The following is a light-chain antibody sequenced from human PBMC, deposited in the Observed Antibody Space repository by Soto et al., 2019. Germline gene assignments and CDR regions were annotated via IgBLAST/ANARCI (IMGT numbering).Light chain of an antibody. V-gene: IGKV3-20*01. Sequence: EIVLTQSPGTLSLSPGERATLSCRASQSVSSRNLAWYQQKPGQAPRLLISGASSRATGIPVRFSGSGSGTDFTLTISRLEPEDSAVYYCQHFGTSHGTFDQGSKVEIK. CDR3: QHFGTSHGT. CDR2: GAS. J-gene: IGKJ1*01. CDR1: QSVSSRN.